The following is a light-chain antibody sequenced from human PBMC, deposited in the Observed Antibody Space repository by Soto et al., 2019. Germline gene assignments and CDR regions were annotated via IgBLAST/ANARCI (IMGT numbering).Light chain of an antibody. CDR2: AAS. J-gene: IGKJ1*01. CDR1: QAISNY. V-gene: IGKV1-27*01. Sequence: IQMTQSPPSLSASVGDRVIITCRASQAISNYLVWYQQKPGNSPKLLIYAASTLQSGVPSRFSGSGSGTDFNLTISSLQPEDVATHYCQNSNTASWTFGQGTNGE. CDR3: QNSNTASWT.